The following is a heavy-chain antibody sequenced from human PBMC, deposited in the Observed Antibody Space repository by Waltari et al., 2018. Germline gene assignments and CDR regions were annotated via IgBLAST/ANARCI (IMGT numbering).Heavy chain of an antibody. J-gene: IGHJ4*02. CDR2: ISRSGSTI. CDR3: ARDHTFGGVGFDY. CDR1: AFTLVRYV. V-gene: IGHV3-48*03. D-gene: IGHD3-16*01. Sequence: EVQLVESAGGWVRRGGSLRPRRSVSAFTLVRYVMNWGGQAPGKGLEGVSYISRSGSTIYYADSVKGRFTISRDNAKNSLYLQMNSLRAEDTAVYYCARDHTFGGVGFDYWGQGTLVTVSS.